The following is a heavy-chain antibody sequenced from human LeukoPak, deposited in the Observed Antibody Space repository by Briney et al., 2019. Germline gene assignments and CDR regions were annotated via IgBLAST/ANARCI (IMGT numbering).Heavy chain of an antibody. V-gene: IGHV4-34*01. J-gene: IGHJ4*02. Sequence: SETLSLTCAVDGGSFNGYYWSWIRQPPGKGLEWIGEINHSGSTNYNPSLKSRVTISVDTSKNQFSLKLSSVTAADTAVYYCARGLRDWGPIRGAYYFDYWGQGTLVTVSS. CDR1: GGSFNGYY. D-gene: IGHD7-27*01. CDR3: ARGLRDWGPIRGAYYFDY. CDR2: INHSGST.